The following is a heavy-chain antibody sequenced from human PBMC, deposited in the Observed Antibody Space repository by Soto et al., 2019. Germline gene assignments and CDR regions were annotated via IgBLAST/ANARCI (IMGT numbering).Heavy chain of an antibody. CDR1: GYTFTSYG. D-gene: IGHD4-17*01. CDR3: ARSMGPPYGEDFDY. V-gene: IGHV1-18*01. Sequence: ASVKVSCKASGYTFTSYGISWVRQAPGQGLEWMGWISAYNGNTKYAQKLQGRVTTTTDTSTSTAYMELRSLRSDDTAVYYCARSMGPPYGEDFDYWGQGTLVTVSS. CDR2: ISAYNGNT. J-gene: IGHJ4*02.